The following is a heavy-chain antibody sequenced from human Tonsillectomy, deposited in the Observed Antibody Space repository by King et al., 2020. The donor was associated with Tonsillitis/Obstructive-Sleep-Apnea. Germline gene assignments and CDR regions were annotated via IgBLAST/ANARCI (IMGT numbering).Heavy chain of an antibody. CDR1: GFTFTTYW. J-gene: IGHJ5*02. CDR2: INQDGSEK. Sequence: DVQLVESGGGLVQPGGSLRLSCAASGFTFTTYWMSWVRQAPGKGLEWVANINQDGSEKYYVDSVKGRFTISRDNAKNSLYLQMNSLRAEDTAVYFCARDPHWATQNWFDPWGQGTLVTVSS. CDR3: ARDPHWATQNWFDP. V-gene: IGHV3-7*01. D-gene: IGHD7-27*01.